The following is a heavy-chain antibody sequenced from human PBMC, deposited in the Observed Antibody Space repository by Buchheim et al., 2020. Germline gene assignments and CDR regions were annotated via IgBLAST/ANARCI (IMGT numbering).Heavy chain of an antibody. D-gene: IGHD1-14*01. CDR3: ASPLPDNVF. Sequence: EVQLVESGGGLVQPGGSLRLSCAASGFSFSSHWMSWVRQAPGKGLEWVAHIKQGGSESSYVDSVEGRFTISRDDATHSLSLQMNSLRAEDTAVYYCASPLPDNVFWGQGTL. CDR2: IKQGGSES. CDR1: GFSFSSHW. V-gene: IGHV3-7*03. J-gene: IGHJ4*02.